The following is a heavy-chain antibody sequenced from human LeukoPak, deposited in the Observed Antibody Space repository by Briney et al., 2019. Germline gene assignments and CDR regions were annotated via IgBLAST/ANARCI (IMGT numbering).Heavy chain of an antibody. CDR2: ISYDGSNK. V-gene: IGHV3-30*18. CDR1: GFTVRSDG. Sequence: GRSLRLSCAASGFTVRSDGRHWVRQSPVKGLERGSVISYDGSNKYYADSVKGRFTISRDNSKNKLYLQMNSLRAEDTAVYYCAKEGIDSGSNWFDPWGQGTLVTVSS. J-gene: IGHJ5*02. CDR3: AKEGIDSGSNWFDP. D-gene: IGHD6-6*01.